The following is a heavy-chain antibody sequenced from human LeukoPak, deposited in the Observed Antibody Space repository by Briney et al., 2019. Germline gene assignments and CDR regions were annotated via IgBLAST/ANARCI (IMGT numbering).Heavy chain of an antibody. Sequence: GGSLRLSCAASGFTFSSYSMNWVRQAPGKGLEWVSSISSSSSYIYYADSVKGQFTISRDNAKNSLYLQMNSLRAEDTAVYYCAREWTGIAAAGTSAFDIWGQGTMVTVSS. CDR3: AREWTGIAAAGTSAFDI. V-gene: IGHV3-21*01. CDR1: GFTFSSYS. D-gene: IGHD6-13*01. CDR2: ISSSSSYI. J-gene: IGHJ3*02.